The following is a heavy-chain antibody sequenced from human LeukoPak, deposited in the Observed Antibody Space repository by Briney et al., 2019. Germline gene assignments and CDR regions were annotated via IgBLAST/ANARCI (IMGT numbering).Heavy chain of an antibody. V-gene: IGHV4-59*01. J-gene: IGHJ4*02. Sequence: SETLSLTCAVAGVSISSYYWSWVRQPPGKGREWIGYIYYSGSTNYNPSLKSRVTISVDTSKNRFSLKLSSVTAADTAVYYCASYSSSSGLGPYWGQGTLVTVSS. D-gene: IGHD6-6*01. CDR1: GVSISSYY. CDR2: IYYSGST. CDR3: ASYSSSSGLGPY.